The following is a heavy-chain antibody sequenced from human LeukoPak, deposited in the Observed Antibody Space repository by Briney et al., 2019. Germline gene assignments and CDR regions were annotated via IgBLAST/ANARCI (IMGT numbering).Heavy chain of an antibody. D-gene: IGHD5-18*01. CDR3: ARGLSWNRGYSYGFANWFDP. Sequence: SETLSLTCAVYGGSFSGYYWSWIRQPPGKGLEWIGEINHSGSTDYNPSLKSRVTISVDTSKNQFSLKLSSVTAADTAVYYCARGLSWNRGYSYGFANWFDPWGQGTLVTVSS. J-gene: IGHJ5*02. CDR1: GGSFSGYY. V-gene: IGHV4-34*01. CDR2: INHSGST.